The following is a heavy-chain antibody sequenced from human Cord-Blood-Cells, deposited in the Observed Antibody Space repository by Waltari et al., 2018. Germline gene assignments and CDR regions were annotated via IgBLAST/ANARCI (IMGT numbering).Heavy chain of an antibody. D-gene: IGHD3-22*01. CDR2: INPNSGGT. J-gene: IGHJ4*02. CDR3: ARDRWYYDSSGYYYFDY. Sequence: QVQLVQSGAEVKKPGASVKVSCQASGYTFTGDYMYWVRKAPGQGLEWMGWINPNSGGTNYAQKFQGRVTMTRDTSISTAYMELSRLRSDDTAVYYCARDRWYYDSSGYYYFDYWGQGTLVTVSS. V-gene: IGHV1-2*02. CDR1: GYTFTGDY.